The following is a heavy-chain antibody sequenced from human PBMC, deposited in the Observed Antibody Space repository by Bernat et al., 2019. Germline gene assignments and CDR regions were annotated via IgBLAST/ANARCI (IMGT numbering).Heavy chain of an antibody. CDR2: ISYDGSNK. CDR3: ARDYWFRELQPYFDY. V-gene: IGHV3-30*01. J-gene: IGHJ4*02. CDR1: GFTFSSYA. D-gene: IGHD3-10*01. Sequence: QVQLVESGGGVVQPGRSLRLSCAASGFTFSSYAMPWVRQAPGKGLEWVAVISYDGSNKYYADSVKGRFTISRDNSKNTLYLQMNSLRAEDTAVYYCARDYWFRELQPYFDYWGQGTLVTVSS.